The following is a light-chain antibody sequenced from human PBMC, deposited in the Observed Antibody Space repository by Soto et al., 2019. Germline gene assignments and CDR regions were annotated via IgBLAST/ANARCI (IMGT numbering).Light chain of an antibody. CDR1: ESLAYSDGNTY. V-gene: IGKV2-30*01. CDR3: MQGTHWPPR. Sequence: DVVMTQSPLSLPVTLGQPASISCSSSESLAYSDGNTYLNWFQQRPGQSPRRLIYHVFKREFGVPERIQGRWVGTDFTTKIRRVGGWDGGVYYCMQGTHWPPRFGAGTKVEIK. J-gene: IGKJ4*01. CDR2: HVF.